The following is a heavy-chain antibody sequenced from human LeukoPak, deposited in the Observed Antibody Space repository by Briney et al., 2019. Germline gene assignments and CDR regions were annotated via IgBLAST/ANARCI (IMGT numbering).Heavy chain of an antibody. CDR1: GGSMRSYY. Sequence: SETLSLTCTVSGGSMRSYYWSWIRQPPGKGLEWIGNIYYSGSTNYNPSLKSRVTISVDTSKNQFSLKLSSVTAADTAVYYCARGREAQLEYYYDYWGQGTLVTVSS. D-gene: IGHD6-6*01. J-gene: IGHJ4*02. V-gene: IGHV4-59*12. CDR2: IYYSGST. CDR3: ARGREAQLEYYYDY.